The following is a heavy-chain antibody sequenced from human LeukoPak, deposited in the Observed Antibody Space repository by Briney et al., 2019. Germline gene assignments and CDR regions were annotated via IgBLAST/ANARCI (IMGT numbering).Heavy chain of an antibody. V-gene: IGHV1-2*02. D-gene: IGHD3-10*01. CDR2: INPNSGGT. CDR1: GGTFSSYA. CDR3: AREASGSYYDY. Sequence: ASVKVSCKASGGTFSSYAMNWVRQAPVQGLEWMGWINPNSGGTNYAQKFQGRVTMTRDTSISTAYMELSRLRSDDTAVYYCAREASGSYYDYWGQGTLVTVSS. J-gene: IGHJ4*02.